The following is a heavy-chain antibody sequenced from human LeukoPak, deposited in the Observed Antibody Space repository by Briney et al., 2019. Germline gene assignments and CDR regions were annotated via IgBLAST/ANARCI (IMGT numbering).Heavy chain of an antibody. Sequence: AASVKVSCKASGYTFTGYYMHWVRQATGQGLEWMGWMNPNSGNTGYAQKFQGRVTMTRNTSISTAYMELSSLRSEDTAVYYCARPTGTSLWFDPWGQGTLVTVSS. V-gene: IGHV1-8*02. D-gene: IGHD1-1*01. J-gene: IGHJ5*02. CDR3: ARPTGTSLWFDP. CDR1: GYTFTGYY. CDR2: MNPNSGNT.